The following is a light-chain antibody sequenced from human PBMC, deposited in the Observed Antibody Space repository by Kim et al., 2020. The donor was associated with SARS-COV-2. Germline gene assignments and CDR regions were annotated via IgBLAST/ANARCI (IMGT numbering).Light chain of an antibody. CDR1: QNINSW. CDR2: KAS. V-gene: IGKV1-5*03. CDR3: QQYKTYPWT. Sequence: DIQMTQSPSTLSAAVETESLSLAASQNINSWLAWYQQKTGKAPKLLIYKASSLESGVPSRFSGSGSGTEFTLTISSLQPDDFATYYCQQYKTYPWTFGQGTKVDIK. J-gene: IGKJ1*01.